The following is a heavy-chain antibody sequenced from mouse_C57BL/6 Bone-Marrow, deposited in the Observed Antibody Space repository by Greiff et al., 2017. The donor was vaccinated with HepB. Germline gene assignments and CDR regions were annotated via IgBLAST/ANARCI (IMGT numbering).Heavy chain of an antibody. CDR1: GYTFTSYW. CDR2: IHPSDSDT. J-gene: IGHJ2*01. CDR3: AIRYGSREDYFDY. Sequence: QVQLKQPGAELVKPGASVKVSCKASGYTFTSYWMHWVKQRPGQGLEWIGRIHPSDSDTNYNQKFKGKATLTVDKSSSTAYMQLSSLTSEDSAVYYCAIRYGSREDYFDYWGQGTTLTVSS. V-gene: IGHV1-74*01. D-gene: IGHD1-1*01.